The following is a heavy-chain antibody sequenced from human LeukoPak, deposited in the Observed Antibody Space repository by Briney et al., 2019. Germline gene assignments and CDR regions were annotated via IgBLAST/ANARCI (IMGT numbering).Heavy chain of an antibody. D-gene: IGHD6-19*01. V-gene: IGHV3-30*02. CDR1: GFPFSNFG. CDR3: SKDRDSSPSDLDI. CDR2: IRNDGSDK. Sequence: GGSLRFSCAGSGFPFSNFGMHRVGPAPGKGLEWVAFIRNDGSDKYYVDSVKGRFTISRDNSKNTLYLEMNSLRAEDTAVYYCSKDRDSSPSDLDIWGQGTMVTVSS. J-gene: IGHJ3*02.